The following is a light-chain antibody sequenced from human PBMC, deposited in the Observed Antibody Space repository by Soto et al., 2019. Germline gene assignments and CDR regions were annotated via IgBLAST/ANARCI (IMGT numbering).Light chain of an antibody. V-gene: IGKV3-11*01. CDR1: QSVSSY. CDR2: GAS. CDR3: QQRSNWPAN. Sequence: EIVMTQSPATLSLSPGERATLCCRASQSVSSYLAWYQQKPGQPPRLLIYGASNRATGIPARFSGSGSGTDFTLTISNLEPEDFAVYYCQQRSNWPANFGQGTRLEIK. J-gene: IGKJ5*01.